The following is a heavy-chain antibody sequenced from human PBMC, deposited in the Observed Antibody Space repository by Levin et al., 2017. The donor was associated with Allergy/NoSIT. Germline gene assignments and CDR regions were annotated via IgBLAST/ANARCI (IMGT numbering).Heavy chain of an antibody. CDR1: GGSFSGYY. CDR2: LNRSGST. V-gene: IGHV4-34*01. D-gene: IGHD3-10*01. CDR3: ARGDYGSGSYLDY. J-gene: IGHJ4*02. Sequence: SETLSLTCTVYGGSFSGYYWSWVRQPPGKGLEWIGELNRSGSTNYNPSLKSRVTISGAPSKNQFSLHLSSVTAADTAVYYCARGDYGSGSYLDYWGQGTLVTVSS.